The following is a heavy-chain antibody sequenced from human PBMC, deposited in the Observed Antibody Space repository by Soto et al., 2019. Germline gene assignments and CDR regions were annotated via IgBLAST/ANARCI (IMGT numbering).Heavy chain of an antibody. V-gene: IGHV4-34*01. CDR2: INHSGST. J-gene: IGHJ4*02. D-gene: IGHD2-2*01. CDR3: ARIPFIRLGVVPAATFDY. Sequence: SETLSLTCAVYGGSFSGYYWSWIRQPPGKGLEWIGEINHSGSTNYNPSLKSRVTISVDTSKNQFSLKLSSVTAADTAVYYCARIPFIRLGVVPAATFDYWGQGTLVTVSS. CDR1: GGSFSGYY.